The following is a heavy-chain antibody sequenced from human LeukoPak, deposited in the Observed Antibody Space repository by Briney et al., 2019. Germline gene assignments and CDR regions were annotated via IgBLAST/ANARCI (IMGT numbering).Heavy chain of an antibody. CDR2: IYYSGST. D-gene: IGHD4-17*01. Sequence: LQTLSLTCTVSGGSISSGDYYWSWIRQPPGKGLEWIGYIYYSGSTYYNPSLKSRVTISVDTSKNQFSLKLSSVTAADTAVYYCARGPFYGDYYYYYGMDVWGKGTTVTVSS. J-gene: IGHJ6*04. CDR3: ARGPFYGDYYYYYGMDV. CDR1: GGSISSGDYY. V-gene: IGHV4-30-4*01.